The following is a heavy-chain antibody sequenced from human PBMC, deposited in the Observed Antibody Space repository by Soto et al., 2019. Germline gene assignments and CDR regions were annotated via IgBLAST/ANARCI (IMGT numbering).Heavy chain of an antibody. J-gene: IGHJ3*01. V-gene: IGHV3-21*02. Sequence: EVQLVESGGGLVKPGGSPRLSCAASGFTFRDYSMLWVRQAPGKGLEWLAFIGNSNNPTFYADSVRGRFTISRDNAKNSVYVQMNSLRVEDTAVYYCAREEGYCNGGPCYRGAFDFWGQGTIVTVSS. CDR1: GFTFRDYS. CDR3: AREEGYCNGGPCYRGAFDF. CDR2: IGNSNNPT. D-gene: IGHD2-15*01.